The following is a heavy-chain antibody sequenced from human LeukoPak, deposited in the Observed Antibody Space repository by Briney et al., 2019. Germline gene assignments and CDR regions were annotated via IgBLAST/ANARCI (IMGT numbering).Heavy chain of an antibody. V-gene: IGHV1-2*02. Sequence: ASVKVSCKASGYTFTGFYMHWVRRAPGQGLEWMGWINPNSGGTNYAQNFQGRVTMTTDTSTSTAYMELRSLRSDDTAVYYCARVELLLDYWGQGTLVTVSS. CDR1: GYTFTGFY. CDR2: INPNSGGT. D-gene: IGHD1-7*01. J-gene: IGHJ4*02. CDR3: ARVELLLDY.